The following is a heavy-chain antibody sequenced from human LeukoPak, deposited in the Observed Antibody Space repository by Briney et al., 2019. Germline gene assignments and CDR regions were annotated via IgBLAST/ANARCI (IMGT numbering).Heavy chain of an antibody. CDR1: GFTFSSYS. V-gene: IGHV3-48*04. Sequence: GGSLRLSCAASGFTFSSYSMNWVRQAPGKGLEWVSYISSSSSTIYYADSVKGRFTISRDNAKNSLYLQMNSLRAEDTAVYYCARTITREGFSAFDIWGQGTMVTVSS. J-gene: IGHJ3*02. CDR3: ARTITREGFSAFDI. D-gene: IGHD3-10*01. CDR2: ISSSSSTI.